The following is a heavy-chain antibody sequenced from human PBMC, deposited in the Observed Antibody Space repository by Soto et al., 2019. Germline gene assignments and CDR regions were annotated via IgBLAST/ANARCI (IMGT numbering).Heavy chain of an antibody. J-gene: IGHJ4*02. D-gene: IGHD6-19*01. CDR1: GYTFNTYF. Sequence: QVQLVQSGAEVKKPGASVRVSCKASGYTFNTYFIHWVRQAPGQGLEWVGIINPSSDTTNYAQRFQGRVTMPRDTSTSTVDMDLSSLRSEDTAVYYCAREIAVGGRAFDYWGQGTLVTVSS. CDR3: AREIAVGGRAFDY. CDR2: INPSSDTT. V-gene: IGHV1-46*02.